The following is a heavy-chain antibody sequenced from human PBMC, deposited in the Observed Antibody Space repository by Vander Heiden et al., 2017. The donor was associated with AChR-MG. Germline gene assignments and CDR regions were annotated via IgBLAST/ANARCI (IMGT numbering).Heavy chain of an antibody. V-gene: IGHV3-33*01. Sequence: QVQLVESGGGVVQPGRSLSLSCAASGSTFSSSRMHWVRQAPGKGLEWVAVKWYDESNKYYADSVKGRFTISRDNSKNTLYLQMNSLRAEDTAVYYCARAYVDCSSTSCYIHGMDVWGQGTTVTVSS. D-gene: IGHD2-2*02. J-gene: IGHJ6*02. CDR2: KWYDESNK. CDR1: GSTFSSSR. CDR3: ARAYVDCSSTSCYIHGMDV.